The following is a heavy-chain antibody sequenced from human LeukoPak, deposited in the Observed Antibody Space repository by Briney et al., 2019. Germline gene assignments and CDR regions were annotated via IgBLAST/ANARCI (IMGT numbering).Heavy chain of an antibody. CDR2: INPNSGGT. CDR3: ARGLFLGTLLPFDY. Sequence: ASVKVSCKASGYTFTGYYMHWARQAPGQGLEWMGWINPNSGGTNYAQKFQGRVTMTRDTSISTAYMELSRLRSDATAVYYCARGLFLGTLLPFDYWGQGTLVTVSS. D-gene: IGHD7-27*01. J-gene: IGHJ4*02. V-gene: IGHV1-2*02. CDR1: GYTFTGYY.